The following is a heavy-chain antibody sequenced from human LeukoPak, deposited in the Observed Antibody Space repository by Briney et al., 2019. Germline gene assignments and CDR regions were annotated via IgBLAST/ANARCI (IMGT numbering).Heavy chain of an antibody. CDR2: IYYSGST. Sequence: TSETLSLTCTVSGGSISSGGYYWSWIRQHPGKGLEWIGYIYYSGSTYYNPSLKSRVTISVDTSKNQFSLKLSSVTAADTAVYYCARGEGQLLYNVPDYWGQGTLVTVSS. D-gene: IGHD2-2*02. CDR3: ARGEGQLLYNVPDY. V-gene: IGHV4-31*03. J-gene: IGHJ4*02. CDR1: GGSISSGGYY.